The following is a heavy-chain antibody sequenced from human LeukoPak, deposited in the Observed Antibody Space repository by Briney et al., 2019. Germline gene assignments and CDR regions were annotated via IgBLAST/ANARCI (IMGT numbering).Heavy chain of an antibody. J-gene: IGHJ4*02. CDR3: ARARRQYCSSTSCYLFDY. V-gene: IGHV4-34*01. CDR2: INHSGST. CDR1: GFTFSSYA. Sequence: GSLRLSCAASGFTFSSYAMSWVRQAPGKGLEWIGEINHSGSTNYNPSLKSRVTISVDTSKNQFSLKLSSVTAADTAVYYCARARRQYCSSTSCYLFDYWGQGTLVTVSS. D-gene: IGHD2-2*01.